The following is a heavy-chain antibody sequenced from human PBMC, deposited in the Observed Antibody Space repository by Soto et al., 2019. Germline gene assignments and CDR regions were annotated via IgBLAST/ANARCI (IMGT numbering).Heavy chain of an antibody. J-gene: IGHJ4*02. D-gene: IGHD1-20*01. V-gene: IGHV3-30-3*01. Sequence: PGGSLRLSCAASGFSFSDHAMHWVRRAPGKGLEWVALVAHDGTSKYYAGSVKGRFTISSDKSSNTLFLQMDSLDTEDTAVYYCARDNRITGIVAEIDHWGPGTLVTVSS. CDR1: GFSFSDHA. CDR3: ARDNRITGIVAEIDH. CDR2: VAHDGTSK.